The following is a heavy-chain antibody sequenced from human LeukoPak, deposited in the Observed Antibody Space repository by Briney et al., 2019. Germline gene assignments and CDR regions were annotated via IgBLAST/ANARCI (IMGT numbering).Heavy chain of an antibody. V-gene: IGHV4-4*02. D-gene: IGHD5-24*01. Sequence: PSETLSLTCAVSGGSISSSNWWSWVRQPPGKGLEWIGEIYHSGSTNYNPSLKSRVTISVDTSKNQFSLKLSSVTAADTAVYYCARGNGYSGWFDPWGQGTLVTVSS. CDR3: ARGNGYSGWFDP. CDR2: IYHSGST. J-gene: IGHJ5*02. CDR1: GGSISSSNW.